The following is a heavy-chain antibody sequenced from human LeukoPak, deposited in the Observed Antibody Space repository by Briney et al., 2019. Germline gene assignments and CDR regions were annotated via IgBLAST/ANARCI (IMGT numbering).Heavy chain of an antibody. D-gene: IGHD2-2*01. CDR1: GYTFTSYD. Sequence: ASVKVSCKASGYTFTSYDINWVRQAPGQGLEWMGIINPGGGSTSYAQKFQGRVTMTRDTSTSTVYMELSSLRSEDTAVYYCARERIVVVPAEGDYYGMDVWGQGTTVTVSS. J-gene: IGHJ6*02. CDR3: ARERIVVVPAEGDYYGMDV. V-gene: IGHV1-46*01. CDR2: INPGGGST.